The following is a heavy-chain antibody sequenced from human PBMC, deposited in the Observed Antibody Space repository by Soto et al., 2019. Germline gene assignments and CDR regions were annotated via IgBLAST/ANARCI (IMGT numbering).Heavy chain of an antibody. V-gene: IGHV4-59*01. CDR3: ARVRDYDDFDI. Sequence: SETLSLTCTVSGGSISSYYWSWIRQPPGEGLEWIGYIYYSGSTNYNPSLKSRVTISVDTSKNQFSLKLSSVTAADTAVYYCARVRDYDDFDIWGQGTMVAVSS. D-gene: IGHD4-17*01. CDR2: IYYSGST. J-gene: IGHJ3*02. CDR1: GGSISSYY.